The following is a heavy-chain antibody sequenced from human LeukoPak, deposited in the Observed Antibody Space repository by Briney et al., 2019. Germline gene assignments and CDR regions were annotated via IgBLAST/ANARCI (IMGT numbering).Heavy chain of an antibody. CDR3: ARVKGVITY. CDR1: GFTFSSYW. D-gene: IGHD3-10*01. Sequence: GGSLRLSCAASGFTFSSYWMTWVRQAPGKGLEWVANIKRDGSEKHYVDSVKGRFTISRDNAKNSLYLQMNSLRAEDTAVYYCARVKGVITYWGQGTLVTVSS. CDR2: IKRDGSEK. J-gene: IGHJ4*02. V-gene: IGHV3-7*03.